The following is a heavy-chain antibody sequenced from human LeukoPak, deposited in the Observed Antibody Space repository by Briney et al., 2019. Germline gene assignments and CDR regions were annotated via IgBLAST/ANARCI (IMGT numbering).Heavy chain of an antibody. CDR3: ARDLDYYGSGSYGD. D-gene: IGHD3-10*01. Sequence: ASVKVSCKASGYTFTGYYMHWVRQAPGQGLEWMGRINPNSGGTNYAQKFQGRVTMTRDTSISTAYVELSRLRSDDTAVYYCARDLDYYGSGSYGDWGQGTLVTVSS. V-gene: IGHV1-2*06. J-gene: IGHJ4*02. CDR1: GYTFTGYY. CDR2: INPNSGGT.